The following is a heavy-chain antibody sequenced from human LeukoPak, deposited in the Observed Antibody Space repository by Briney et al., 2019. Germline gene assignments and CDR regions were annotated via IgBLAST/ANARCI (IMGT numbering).Heavy chain of an antibody. J-gene: IGHJ4*02. CDR3: YTSDYMMMGSVGRVTIDY. D-gene: IGHD4-11*01. CDR1: GYTFTSYD. Sequence: ASVKVSCKASGYTFTSYDINWVRQATGQGLEWIGWMNPNSGNTGYAQKFQGRVTMTRNTSISTAYMELSSLRSEDTAVYYCYTSDYMMMGSVGRVTIDYWGQGTLVTVSS. CDR2: MNPNSGNT. V-gene: IGHV1-8*01.